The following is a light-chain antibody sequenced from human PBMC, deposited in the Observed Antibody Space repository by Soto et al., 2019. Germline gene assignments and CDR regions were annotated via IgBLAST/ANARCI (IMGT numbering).Light chain of an antibody. CDR2: EVS. CDR3: SSYTTSTSFIL. J-gene: IGLJ2*01. Sequence: QSVRTQPSSVSGSPGQSITISCTGTISDIGNYDFVSWYQQVPGTAPKAMIYEVSSRPSGVSNRFSGSKSGNTASLTISGLQAEDEAYYYCSSYTTSTSFILFGGGTKVTVL. V-gene: IGLV2-14*01. CDR1: ISDIGNYDF.